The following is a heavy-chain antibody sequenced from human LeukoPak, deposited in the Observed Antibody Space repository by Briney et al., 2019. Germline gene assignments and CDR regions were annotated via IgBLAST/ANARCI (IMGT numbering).Heavy chain of an antibody. V-gene: IGHV4-34*01. D-gene: IGHD2-15*01. CDR1: GGSFSGYY. J-gene: IGHJ6*02. Sequence: SETLSLTCAVYGGSFSGYYWSWIRQPPGKGLEWIGEINHSGSTNYNPSLKSRVTISVDTSKNQFSLKLSSVIAADTAVYYCARGIRDIVVVVAATPNSVYYGMDVWGQGTTVTVSS. CDR2: INHSGST. CDR3: ARGIRDIVVVVAATPNSVYYGMDV.